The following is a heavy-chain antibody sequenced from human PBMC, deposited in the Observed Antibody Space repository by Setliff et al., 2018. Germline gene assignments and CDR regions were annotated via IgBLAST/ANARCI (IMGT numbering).Heavy chain of an antibody. V-gene: IGHV4-59*08. D-gene: IGHD3-22*01. CDR1: GAAISTYY. Sequence: LSLTCAVSGAAISTYYWSWLRQPPGKGLEWIGYVSYGGSTKYNPSLESRVTISLDAPKNQFSLKLTSVTAADTAVYYCARTGTTYYYSCMDVWGKGTTVTVSS. CDR3: ARTGTTYYYSCMDV. J-gene: IGHJ6*03. CDR2: VSYGGST.